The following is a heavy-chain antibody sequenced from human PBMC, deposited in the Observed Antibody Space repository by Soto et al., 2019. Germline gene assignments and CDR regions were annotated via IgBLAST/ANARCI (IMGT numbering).Heavy chain of an antibody. CDR2: IYYSGST. Sequence: KPSETLSLTCTVSGGSISSSSYYWGWIRQPPGKGLEWIGSIYYSGSTYYNPSLKSRVTISVDTSENQFSLKLSSVTAADTAVYYCARQADRYGDGVYYYYGMDVWGQGTTVTVSS. CDR3: ARQADRYGDGVYYYYGMDV. CDR1: GGSISSSSYY. J-gene: IGHJ6*02. V-gene: IGHV4-39*01. D-gene: IGHD4-17*01.